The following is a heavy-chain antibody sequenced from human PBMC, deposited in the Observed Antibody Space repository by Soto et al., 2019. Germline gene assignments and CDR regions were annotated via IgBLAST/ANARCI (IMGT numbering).Heavy chain of an antibody. CDR3: TRVYSGSYFDY. CDR1: GASISSTDW. Sequence: QVQLQESGPGLVKPSGTLSLTCAVSGASISSTDWWSWVRQPPGKGLEWIGEIHRSDMTNYNPSLKSRVTISLDKSKQQFSLKLSSVTAADTAVYHCTRVYSGSYFDYWGQGTLVTVSS. V-gene: IGHV4-4*02. D-gene: IGHD1-26*01. J-gene: IGHJ4*02. CDR2: IHRSDMT.